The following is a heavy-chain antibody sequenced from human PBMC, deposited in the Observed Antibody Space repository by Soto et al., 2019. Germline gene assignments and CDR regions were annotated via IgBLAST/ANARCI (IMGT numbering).Heavy chain of an antibody. D-gene: IGHD1-1*01. Sequence: SETLSLTCTVSGGSISSYYWSWIRQPPGKGLEWIGYIYYSGSTNYNPSLKSRVTISVDTSKNQFSLKLSSVTAADTAVYYCARQNWNDVYYYYYMDVWGKGTTVTVSS. CDR3: ARQNWNDVYYYYYMDV. CDR2: IYYSGST. J-gene: IGHJ6*03. V-gene: IGHV4-59*08. CDR1: GGSISSYY.